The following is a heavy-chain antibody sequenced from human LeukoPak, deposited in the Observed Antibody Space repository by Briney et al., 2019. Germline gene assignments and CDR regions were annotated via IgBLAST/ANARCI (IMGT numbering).Heavy chain of an antibody. CDR1: GFTFSSYV. CDR3: ARDNDWAFDY. D-gene: IGHD3-9*01. V-gene: IGHV3-48*02. CDR2: INHNGKTI. J-gene: IGHJ4*02. Sequence: GGSLRLSCAASGFTFSSYVMSWVRQAPGKGLEWVSYINHNGKTIYYADSVKGRFTISRDNAKNSLYLQMNSLRDEDTAVYYCARDNDWAFDYWGQGTLVTVSS.